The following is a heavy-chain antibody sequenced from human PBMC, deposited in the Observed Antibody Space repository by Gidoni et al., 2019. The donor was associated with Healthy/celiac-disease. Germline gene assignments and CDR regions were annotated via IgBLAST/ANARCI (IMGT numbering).Heavy chain of an antibody. Sequence: QVQLVESGGGVVQPGRSLRLSCAASGFTFSSYGVHWVRQAPGKGREWVAGIWYDGSNKYYADSVKGRFTISRDNSKNTLYLQMNSLRAEDTAVYYWARWESGSYSFDYWGQGTLVTVSS. CDR1: GFTFSSYG. D-gene: IGHD1-26*01. V-gene: IGHV3-33*01. CDR3: ARWESGSYSFDY. J-gene: IGHJ4*02. CDR2: IWYDGSNK.